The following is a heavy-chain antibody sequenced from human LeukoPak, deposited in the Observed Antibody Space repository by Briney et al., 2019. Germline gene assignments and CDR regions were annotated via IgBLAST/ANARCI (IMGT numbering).Heavy chain of an antibody. D-gene: IGHD3-10*01. V-gene: IGHV3-21*01. CDR3: ARGLMVRGVGYFDV. CDR1: GFTFSSYT. Sequence: PGGSLRLSCAASGFTFSSYTMNWVRQAPGKGLEWVSSISSNSNFIYYADSMKGRLTISRDNAKNSLYLQMNSLRVEDTAVYCCARGLMVRGVGYFDVWGRGTLVTVSS. CDR2: ISSNSNFI. J-gene: IGHJ2*01.